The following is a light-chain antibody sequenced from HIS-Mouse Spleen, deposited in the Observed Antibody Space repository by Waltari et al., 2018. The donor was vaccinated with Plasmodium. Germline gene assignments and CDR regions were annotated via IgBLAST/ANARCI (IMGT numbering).Light chain of an antibody. CDR3: CSYAGSYTLV. Sequence: QSALTQPRSVSGSPGQSVTISCTGTRSAAGGYNYVSWYQQHPGKAPKLMIYDVSKRPSGVPDRFSGSKSGNTASLTISGLQAEDEADYYCCSYAGSYTLVFGGGTKLTVL. CDR2: DVS. V-gene: IGLV2-11*01. J-gene: IGLJ3*02. CDR1: RSAAGGYNY.